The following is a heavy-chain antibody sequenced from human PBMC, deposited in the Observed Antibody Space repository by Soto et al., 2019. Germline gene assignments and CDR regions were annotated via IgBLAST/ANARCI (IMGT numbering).Heavy chain of an antibody. V-gene: IGHV1-24*01. CDR3: ATPPPIGIRRIAAAGTAGAFDI. CDR2: FDPEDGET. J-gene: IGHJ3*02. Sequence: ASVKVSCKVSGYTLTELSMHWVRQAPGKGLEWMGGFDPEDGETIYAQKFQGRVTMTEDTSTDTAYMELSSLRSEDTAVYYCATPPPIGIRRIAAAGTAGAFDIWGQGTMVTVSS. D-gene: IGHD6-13*01. CDR1: GYTLTELS.